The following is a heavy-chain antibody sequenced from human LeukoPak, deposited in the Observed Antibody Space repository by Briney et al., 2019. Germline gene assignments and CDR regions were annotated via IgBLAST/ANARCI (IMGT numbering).Heavy chain of an antibody. J-gene: IGHJ4*02. Sequence: GGSLRLSCAASGFTFSSYGMHWVRQAPGKGLEWVAFIRYDGSNKYYADSAKGRFTISRDNSKNTLYLQMNSLRAEDTAVYYCAKDLRWLPNFDYWGQGTLVTVSS. V-gene: IGHV3-30*02. CDR2: IRYDGSNK. CDR1: GFTFSSYG. CDR3: AKDLRWLPNFDY. D-gene: IGHD5-24*01.